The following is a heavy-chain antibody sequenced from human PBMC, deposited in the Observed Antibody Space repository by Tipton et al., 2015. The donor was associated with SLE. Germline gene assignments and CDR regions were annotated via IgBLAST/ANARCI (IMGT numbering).Heavy chain of an antibody. J-gene: IGHJ4*02. CDR1: GGSISSSSYY. V-gene: IGHV4-39*07. CDR3: ARDPDGYNWGYFDY. D-gene: IGHD5-24*01. CDR2: IYYSGST. Sequence: TLSLTCTVSGGSISSSSYYWGWIRQPPGKGLEWIGRIYYSGSTYYNPSLKSRVTISVDTSKNQFSLKLSSVTAADTAVYYCARDPDGYNWGYFDYWGQGTLVTVSS.